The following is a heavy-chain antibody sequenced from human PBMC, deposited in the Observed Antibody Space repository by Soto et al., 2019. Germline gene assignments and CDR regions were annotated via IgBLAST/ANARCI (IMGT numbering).Heavy chain of an antibody. D-gene: IGHD2-2*01. CDR3: ARGRTSSPTPGDY. J-gene: IGHJ4*02. Sequence: LSETLSLTCTVSSGSISSGGYYWSWIRQHPGKGLEWIGYIYYSGSTYYNPSLKSRVTISVDTSKNQFSLKLSSVTAADTAVYYCARGRTSSPTPGDYWGQGTLVTVS. CDR1: SGSISSGGYY. V-gene: IGHV4-31*03. CDR2: IYYSGST.